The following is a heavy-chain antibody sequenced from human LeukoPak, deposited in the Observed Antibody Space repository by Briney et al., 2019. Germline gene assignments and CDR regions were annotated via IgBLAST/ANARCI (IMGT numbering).Heavy chain of an antibody. V-gene: IGHV4-38-2*02. D-gene: IGHD7-27*01. CDR2: IYHSGST. Sequence: SETLSLTCTVSGYSISSGYYWGWIRQPPGKGLEWIGSIYHSGSTYYNPSLKSRVTISVATSKNQFSLKLSSVTAADTAVYYCARGRRNWGLFDYWGQGTLVTVSS. J-gene: IGHJ4*02. CDR1: GYSISSGYY. CDR3: ARGRRNWGLFDY.